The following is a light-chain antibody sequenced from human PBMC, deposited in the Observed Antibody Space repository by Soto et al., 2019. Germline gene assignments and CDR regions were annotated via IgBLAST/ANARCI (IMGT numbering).Light chain of an antibody. CDR2: KAS. V-gene: IGKV1-5*03. CDR1: QSISTW. J-gene: IGKJ1*01. CDR3: QQYNSYSRT. Sequence: DIQMTQSPSTLSASVGDRVTITCRASQSISTWSAWYQQKPGKAPKLLIYKASSLESGVPSRFSGSGSGTEFTLTISSVQPDDFATYYCQQYNSYSRTFGQGTKVEIK.